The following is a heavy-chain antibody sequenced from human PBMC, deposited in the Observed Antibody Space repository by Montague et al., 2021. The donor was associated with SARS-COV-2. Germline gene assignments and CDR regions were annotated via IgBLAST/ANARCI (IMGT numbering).Heavy chain of an antibody. CDR3: ARGLPVTTLFYYFGMDV. D-gene: IGHD4-11*01. J-gene: IGHJ6*02. Sequence: SETLSLTCAVDGGSFSGNYWSWIRQPPGKGLEWIGEINHYGSTNXXPSLKSRVTMSVDTSKNQFSLKLSSVTAADTAVYYCARGLPVTTLFYYFGMDVWGQGTTVTVSS. V-gene: IGHV4-34*01. CDR2: INHYGST. CDR1: GGSFSGNY.